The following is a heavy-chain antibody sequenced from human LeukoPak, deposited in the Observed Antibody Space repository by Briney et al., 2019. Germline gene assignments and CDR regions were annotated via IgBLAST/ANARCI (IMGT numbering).Heavy chain of an antibody. CDR2: INHSGST. J-gene: IGHJ4*02. V-gene: IGHV4-34*01. CDR3: ARDTRPNYYDSSGYYRW. CDR1: GGSFSGYY. Sequence: SETLSLTCAVYGGSFSGYYWSWIRQPPGKGLEWIGEINHSGSTNYNPSLKSRVTISVDTSKNQFSLKLSSVTAADTAVYYCARDTRPNYYDSSGYYRWWGQGTLVTVSS. D-gene: IGHD3-22*01.